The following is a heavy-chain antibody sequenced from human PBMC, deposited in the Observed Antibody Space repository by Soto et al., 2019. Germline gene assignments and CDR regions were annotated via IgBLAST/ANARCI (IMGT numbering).Heavy chain of an antibody. V-gene: IGHV1-2*02. D-gene: IGHD3-10*01. CDR3: ARAWWGVRGVITYYFDY. J-gene: IGHJ4*02. CDR1: GYTFTGYY. Sequence: ASVKVSCKASGYTFTGYYMHWVRQAPGQGLEWMGWINPNSGGTNYAQKFQGRVTMTRDTSISTAYMELSRLRSDDTAVYYCARAWWGVRGVITYYFDYWGQGTLVTVSS. CDR2: INPNSGGT.